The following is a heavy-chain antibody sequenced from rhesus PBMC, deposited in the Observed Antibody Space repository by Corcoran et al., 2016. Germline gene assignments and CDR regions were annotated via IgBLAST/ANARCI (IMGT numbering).Heavy chain of an antibody. V-gene: IGHV4-169*01. D-gene: IGHD3-34*01. Sequence: QLQLQESGPGLVKPSETLSVTCAVSGGSISSSYWSWIRQAPGKGLEWLGCIGYGYGIDICTQSNHPHKCRANLSVDTTKNRLSLKLSSVPAAGTAVYSCARAPPVGGALDYWGQGVLVTVSS. CDR3: ARAPPVGGALDY. CDR1: GGSISSSY. CDR2: GYGIDICT. J-gene: IGHJ4*01.